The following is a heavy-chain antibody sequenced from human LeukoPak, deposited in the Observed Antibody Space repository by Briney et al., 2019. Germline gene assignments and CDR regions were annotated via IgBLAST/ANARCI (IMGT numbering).Heavy chain of an antibody. CDR3: ADLGYND. CDR2: IKDDVRDK. V-gene: IGHV3-7*01. D-gene: IGHD2-15*01. J-gene: IGHJ4*02. Sequence: GGSLRLSCAASGFTFSRSWMTWVRQAPGKGLEWVASIKDDVRDKYYVDSVKGRFTISRDNAKNSLYLQMNSLRVEDTAVYYCADLGYNDGGQGTLVTVSS. CDR1: GFTFSRSW.